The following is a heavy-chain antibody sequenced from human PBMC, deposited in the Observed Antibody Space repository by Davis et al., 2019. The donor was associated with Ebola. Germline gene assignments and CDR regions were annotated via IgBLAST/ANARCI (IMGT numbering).Heavy chain of an antibody. J-gene: IGHJ4*02. V-gene: IGHV5-10-1*01. CDR3: ARGTNGYNPGGYFDS. Sequence: GESLKISCKGSGYSFTSYWISWVRQMPGKGLEWMGNIDPSDSYTNYSPSFQGHVTISVDKSISTAYLQWSSLKASDTAMYYCARGTNGYNPGGYFDSWGQGTLVTVSS. CDR1: GYSFTSYW. D-gene: IGHD5-24*01. CDR2: IDPSDSYT.